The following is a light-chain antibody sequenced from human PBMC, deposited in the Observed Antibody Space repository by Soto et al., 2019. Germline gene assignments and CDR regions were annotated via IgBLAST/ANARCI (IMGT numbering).Light chain of an antibody. CDR2: GAS. Sequence: EIVLTQSPGTLSLSPGERTTLSCRASQSISSSYLAWYQQKPGQAPRLLVYGASSRATGIPDRFSGSGSGTDFTLTISRLEPEDLALYYCQQYSSTFWTLGKGTKV. V-gene: IGKV3-20*01. CDR3: QQYSSTFWT. J-gene: IGKJ1*01. CDR1: QSISSSY.